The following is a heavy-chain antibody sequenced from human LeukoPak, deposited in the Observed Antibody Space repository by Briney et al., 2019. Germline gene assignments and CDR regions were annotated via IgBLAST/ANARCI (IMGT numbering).Heavy chain of an antibody. CDR1: GGTFSNYA. J-gene: IGHJ4*02. CDR2: IIPIFGTA. Sequence: SVKVSCKASGGTFSNYAITWVRQAPGQGLEWMGGIIPIFGTANYAQKFQGRFTIIADESTSAAYMELSNLRSEDTAVYYCARSGVGDLYYYFDYWGQGTLVTVSS. V-gene: IGHV1-69*01. CDR3: ARSGVGDLYYYFDY. D-gene: IGHD1-26*01.